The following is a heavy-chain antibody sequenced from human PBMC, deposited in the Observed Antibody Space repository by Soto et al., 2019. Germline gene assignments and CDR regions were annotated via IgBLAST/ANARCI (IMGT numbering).Heavy chain of an antibody. D-gene: IGHD2-15*01. J-gene: IGHJ5*02. CDR1: GFTFSSYA. CDR2: ISGSGGST. CDR3: AKAPSCSPLGCWFDP. V-gene: IGHV3-23*01. Sequence: GGSLRLSCAASGFTFSSYAMSWVRQAPGKGLEWVSAISGSGGSTYYADSVKGRFTISRDNSKNTLYLQMNSLRAEDTAVYYCAKAPSCSPLGCWFDPWGQGTLVTVSS.